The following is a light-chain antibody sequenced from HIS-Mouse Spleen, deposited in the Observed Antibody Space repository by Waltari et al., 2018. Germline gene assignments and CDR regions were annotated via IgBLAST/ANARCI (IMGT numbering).Light chain of an antibody. CDR1: NLGSKS. CDR3: QVWDSSSDHVV. Sequence: SYVLTQPPSVSVAPRKTGRLTWWGKNLGSKSVQWYQQKTAQDPVLVVYADSDRPSGIPERFSGSNSGNTATLPISRVEAGDEADYYCQVWDSSSDHVVFGGGTKLTVL. CDR2: ADS. V-gene: IGLV3-21*03. J-gene: IGLJ2*01.